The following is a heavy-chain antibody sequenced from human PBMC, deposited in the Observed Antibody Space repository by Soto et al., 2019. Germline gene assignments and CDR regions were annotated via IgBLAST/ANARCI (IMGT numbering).Heavy chain of an antibody. CDR2: ISAYNGNT. CDR1: GYTFTSYA. J-gene: IGHJ6*02. CDR3: ARNIVVVPAVRQTYYYYYGMDV. Sequence: ASVKVSCKASGYTFTSYAMHWVRQAPGQGLEWMGWISAYNGNTNYAQKLQGRVTMTTDTSTSTAYMELRSLRSDDTAVYYCARNIVVVPAVRQTYYYYYGMDVWGQGTTVTVSS. D-gene: IGHD2-2*01. V-gene: IGHV1-18*01.